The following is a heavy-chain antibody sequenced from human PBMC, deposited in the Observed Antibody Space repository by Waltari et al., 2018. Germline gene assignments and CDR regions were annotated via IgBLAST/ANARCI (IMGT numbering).Heavy chain of an antibody. CDR2: INHSGST. CDR1: GGSFSGYY. V-gene: IGHV4-34*01. J-gene: IGHJ4*02. CDR3: ARLDTTLVRGVTIEDY. D-gene: IGHD3-10*01. Sequence: QVQLQQWGAGLLKPSETLSLTCAVYGGSFSGYYWSWIRQPPGKGLEWIGEINHSGSTNYNPSLKSRVTISVDTSKNQFSLKLSSVTAADTAVYYCARLDTTLVRGVTIEDYWGQGTLVTVSS.